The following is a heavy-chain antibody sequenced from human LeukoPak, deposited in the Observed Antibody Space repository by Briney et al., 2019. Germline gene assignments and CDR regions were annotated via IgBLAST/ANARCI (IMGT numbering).Heavy chain of an antibody. Sequence: SETLSLTCTVSGGSISSHYWSWIRQPPGKGLEWIGYIYYSGSTNYNPSLKSRVTISVDTSKNQFSLKLSSVTAADTAVYYCARVVYSSSSARPYYFDYWGQGTLVTVSS. CDR1: GGSISSHY. CDR2: IYYSGST. J-gene: IGHJ4*02. D-gene: IGHD6-6*01. CDR3: ARVVYSSSSARPYYFDY. V-gene: IGHV4-59*11.